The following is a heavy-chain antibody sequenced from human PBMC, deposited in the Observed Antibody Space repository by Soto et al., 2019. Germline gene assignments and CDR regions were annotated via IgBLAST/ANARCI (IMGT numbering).Heavy chain of an antibody. CDR2: MNPNSGNT. V-gene: IGHV1-8*01. Sequence: ASVKVSCKASGYTFTSYDINWVRQATGQGLEWMGWMNPNSGNTGYAQKFQGRVTMTRNTSISTAYMELGSLRSEDTAVYYCARGSSWKRGFDYWGQGTLVTVSS. CDR3: ARGSSWKRGFDY. CDR1: GYTFTSYD. J-gene: IGHJ4*02. D-gene: IGHD6-6*01.